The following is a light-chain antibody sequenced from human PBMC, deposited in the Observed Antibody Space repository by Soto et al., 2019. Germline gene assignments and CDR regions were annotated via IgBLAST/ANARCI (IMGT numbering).Light chain of an antibody. CDR2: EVS. J-gene: IGLJ2*01. CDR1: SSDVGGYNY. Sequence: QSALTQPPSASGSPGQSVTISCTGTSSDVGGYNYVSWYQQYPGKAPKLMISEVSKRPSGVPDRFSGSKSGKTASLTVSGLQAEDEADYYCSSYAGNNNLVFGGGTKLTVL. CDR3: SSYAGNNNLV. V-gene: IGLV2-8*01.